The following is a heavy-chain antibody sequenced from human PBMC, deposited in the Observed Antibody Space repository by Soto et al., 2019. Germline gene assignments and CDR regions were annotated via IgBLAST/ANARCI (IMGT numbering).Heavy chain of an antibody. D-gene: IGHD5-12*01. CDR1: GFSFSSYG. V-gene: IGHV3-21*01. CDR3: ARVDGYTYPNDY. CDR2: ITSESSYI. J-gene: IGHJ4*02. Sequence: GGSLRLSCAASGFSFSSYGMIWVRQAPGKGLEWVSSITSESSYIYYVDSVRGRFTITRDNAKNSLHLQMTSLRAEDTAVYYCARVDGYTYPNDYWGQGTLVTVSS.